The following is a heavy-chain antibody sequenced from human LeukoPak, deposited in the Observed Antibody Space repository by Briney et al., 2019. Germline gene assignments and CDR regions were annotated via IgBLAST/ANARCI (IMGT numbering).Heavy chain of an antibody. V-gene: IGHV3-21*04. Sequence: GGSLRLSCAASGFTFSIYAMTWVRQAPGKGLEWVSSISSSSSSYMYYADSVKGRFTISRDNAKNSLYLQMNSLRAEDTAVYYCARDYYDSSGYYSHSFDYWGQGTLVTVSS. D-gene: IGHD3-22*01. J-gene: IGHJ4*02. CDR1: GFTFSIYA. CDR3: ARDYYDSSGYYSHSFDY. CDR2: ISSSSSSYM.